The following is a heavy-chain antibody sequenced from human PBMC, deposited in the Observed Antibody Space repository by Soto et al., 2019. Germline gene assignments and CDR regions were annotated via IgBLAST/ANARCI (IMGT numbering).Heavy chain of an antibody. CDR2: INPEGSEK. V-gene: IGHV3-7*03. Sequence: EVQLVESGGGLVQPGGSLRLSCAVSGFIFSDYWMTWVRQAPGKGLEWVANINPEGSEKYYVDSVKGRFTISRDNAKNSLYLQMISLRAEDTALYHCARARIDYWGRGTLITVSS. CDR3: ARARIDY. CDR1: GFIFSDYW. J-gene: IGHJ4*02.